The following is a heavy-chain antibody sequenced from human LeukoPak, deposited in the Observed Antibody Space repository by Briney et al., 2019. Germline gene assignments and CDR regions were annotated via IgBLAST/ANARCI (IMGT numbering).Heavy chain of an antibody. CDR1: GFTFSSYG. CDR2: ISGSGTVT. CDR3: AKAPVTTCRGAYCYPFDY. V-gene: IGHV3-23*01. Sequence: GGSLRLSCVASGFTFSSYGMNWVRQAPGKGLEWVSTISGSGTVTYYADSVKGRFTISRDSSKNTLFLQMNRLRPEDAAVYYCAKAPVTTCRGAYCYPFDYWGQGTLVTVSS. D-gene: IGHD2-21*01. J-gene: IGHJ4*02.